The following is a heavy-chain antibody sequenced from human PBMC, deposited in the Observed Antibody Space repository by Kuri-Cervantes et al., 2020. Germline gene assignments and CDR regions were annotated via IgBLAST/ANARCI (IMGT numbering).Heavy chain of an antibody. V-gene: IGHV3-9*01. D-gene: IGHD5-18*01. CDR3: AKDRGYGYDAYYYGMDV. CDR2: ISWNSGSI. Sequence: GGSLRLSCAASGFAFDDYAMHWVRQAPGKGLEWVSGISWNSGSIGYADSVKGRFTISRDNAKNSLYLQMNSLRAEDTALYYCAKDRGYGYDAYYYGMDVWGQGTTVTVSS. J-gene: IGHJ6*02. CDR1: GFAFDDYA.